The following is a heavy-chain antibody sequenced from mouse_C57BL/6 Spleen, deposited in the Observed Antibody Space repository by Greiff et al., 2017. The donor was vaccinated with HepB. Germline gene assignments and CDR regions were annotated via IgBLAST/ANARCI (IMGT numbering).Heavy chain of an antibody. D-gene: IGHD1-1*01. J-gene: IGHJ2*01. Sequence: QVQLQQPGTELVKPGASVKLSCKASGYTFTSYWMHWVKQRPGQGLEWIGNFNPSNGGTNYNEKFKSKATLTVDKSSSTAYMQLSSLTSEDSAVYYCARSFITTVVAPDYWGQGTTLTVSS. V-gene: IGHV1-53*01. CDR3: ARSFITTVVAPDY. CDR2: FNPSNGGT. CDR1: GYTFTSYW.